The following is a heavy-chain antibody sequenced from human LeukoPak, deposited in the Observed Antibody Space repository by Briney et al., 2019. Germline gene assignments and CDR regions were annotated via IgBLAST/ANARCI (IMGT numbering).Heavy chain of an antibody. D-gene: IGHD3-10*01. V-gene: IGHV3-74*01. CDR3: TTGIGNYYYY. CDR2: VKSDGSDT. CDR1: GATFSRYW. Sequence: PGGFLRLSCAASGATFSRYWMPWVRQAPGKGLVWVSRVKSDGSDTIYADSVKGRFTISRDNAKNTLYLQMDSLRAEDTAVYYCTTGIGNYYYYWGQGTLVTVAS. J-gene: IGHJ4*02.